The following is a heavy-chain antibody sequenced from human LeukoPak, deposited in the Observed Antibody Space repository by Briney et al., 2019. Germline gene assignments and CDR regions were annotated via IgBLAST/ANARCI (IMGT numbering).Heavy chain of an antibody. J-gene: IGHJ4*02. D-gene: IGHD6-13*01. CDR2: IRQDGGEK. V-gene: IGHV3-7*01. Sequence: GGSLRLSCVASGFSFRSYDMNWVRQAPGKGLEWVASIRQDGGEKSYVDSVKGRLTISRDNTKNSLYLQMSSLRAEDTGVYYCARDGTAAGLYFDLWGQGTLVTVSS. CDR3: ARDGTAAGLYFDL. CDR1: GFSFRSYD.